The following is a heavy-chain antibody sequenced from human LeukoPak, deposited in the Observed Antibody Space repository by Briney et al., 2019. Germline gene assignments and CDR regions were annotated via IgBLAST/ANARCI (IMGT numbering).Heavy chain of an antibody. J-gene: IGHJ4*02. CDR1: GFTFSSYA. D-gene: IGHD2-21*02. CDR2: ISGSDAGT. Sequence: GGSLRLSCAASGFTFSSYAMSWVRQAPGKGLEWVSAISGSDAGTYYADSVKGRFTISRDNSKNTLYLQMNSLRAEDTAVYYCAKRDRPCSGDCSAPYYFDYWGQGTLVTVSS. CDR3: AKRDRPCSGDCSAPYYFDY. V-gene: IGHV3-23*01.